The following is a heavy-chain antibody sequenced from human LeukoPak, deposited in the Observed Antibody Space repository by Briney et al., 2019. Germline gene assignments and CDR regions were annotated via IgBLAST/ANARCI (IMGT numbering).Heavy chain of an antibody. CDR1: GGSISSYY. Sequence: PSETLSLTCTVSGGSISSYYWSWIRQPPGKGLEWIGYIYNSGSTNYNPSLKSRVTFSVDTSQKQFSLNLSSVTAADTAVYYCARQLRQNWFDPWGQGTLVTVSS. J-gene: IGHJ5*02. CDR3: ARQLRQNWFDP. V-gene: IGHV4-59*08. CDR2: IYNSGST.